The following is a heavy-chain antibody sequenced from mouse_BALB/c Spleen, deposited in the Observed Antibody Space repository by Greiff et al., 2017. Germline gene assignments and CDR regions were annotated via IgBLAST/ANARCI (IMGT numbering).Heavy chain of an antibody. D-gene: IGHD1-1*01. CDR1: GFTFSSYY. Sequence: EVKLVESGGGLVKLGGSLKLSCAASGFTFSSYYMSWVRQTPEKRLELVAAINSNGGSTYYPDTVKGRFTISRDNAKNTLYLQMSSLKSEDTALYYCARHGGSSPYYFDYWGQGTTLTVSS. J-gene: IGHJ2*01. V-gene: IGHV5-6-2*01. CDR2: INSNGGST. CDR3: ARHGGSSPYYFDY.